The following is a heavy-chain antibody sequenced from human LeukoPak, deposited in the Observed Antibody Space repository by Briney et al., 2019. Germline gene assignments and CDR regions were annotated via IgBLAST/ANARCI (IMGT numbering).Heavy chain of an antibody. V-gene: IGHV4-34*01. CDR2: INHSGST. Sequence: SETLSLTCAVYGGSFSGYYWSWIRQPPGKGLEWIGEINHSGSTNYNPSLKSRVTISVDTSKNQFSLKLSSVTAADTAVYYCARGVWDDYGQPHIDYWGQGTLVTVSS. CDR1: GGSFSGYY. CDR3: ARGVWDDYGQPHIDY. D-gene: IGHD4-17*01. J-gene: IGHJ4*02.